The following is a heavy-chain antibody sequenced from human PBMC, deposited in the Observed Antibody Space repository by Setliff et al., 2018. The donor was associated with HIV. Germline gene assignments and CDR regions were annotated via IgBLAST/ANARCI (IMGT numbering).Heavy chain of an antibody. CDR3: TRDMRGGGMSLVRGRYEESYYYYMDV. J-gene: IGHJ6*03. CDR1: GFTFSTHW. Sequence: GGSLRLSCAASGFTFSTHWMHWGRQTPGKGLLWVSRINDDGTTTTYADYVNGRFTISRDNVKNTLYLHMNSLQTEDTAVYYCTRDMRGGGMSLVRGRYEESYYYYMDVWGKGTTVTVSS. V-gene: IGHV3-74*03. D-gene: IGHD3-10*01. CDR2: INDDGTTT.